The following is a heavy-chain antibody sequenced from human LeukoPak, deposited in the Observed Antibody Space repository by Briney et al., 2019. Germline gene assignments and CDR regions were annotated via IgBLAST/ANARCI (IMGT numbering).Heavy chain of an antibody. D-gene: IGHD1-26*01. J-gene: IGHJ3*02. CDR2: INHSGGGT. Sequence: GASLKVSCEASGYTFTNYYMHWVRHAPGQGLEWMGMINHSGGGTCYAQRFQGRVTMTRDTSTSTVYMDISSLRSEDTAVYYCARVSMGATYFRAFDIWGQGTMVTVSS. CDR3: ARVSMGATYFRAFDI. CDR1: GYTFTNYY. V-gene: IGHV1-46*01.